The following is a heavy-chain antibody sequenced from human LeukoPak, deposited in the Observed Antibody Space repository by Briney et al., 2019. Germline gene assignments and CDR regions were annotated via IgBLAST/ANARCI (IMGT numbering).Heavy chain of an antibody. CDR2: ISWDGGST. J-gene: IGHJ3*02. CDR1: GFTFDDYT. CDR3: AKEKDWSLRVGFDAFDI. D-gene: IGHD3/OR15-3a*01. Sequence: GGSLRLSCAASGFTFDDYTMPWVRQAPGKGLEWVSLISWDGGSTYYADSVKGRFTISRDNSKNSLYLQMNSLRAEDTALYYCAKEKDWSLRVGFDAFDIWGQGTMVTVSS. V-gene: IGHV3-43*01.